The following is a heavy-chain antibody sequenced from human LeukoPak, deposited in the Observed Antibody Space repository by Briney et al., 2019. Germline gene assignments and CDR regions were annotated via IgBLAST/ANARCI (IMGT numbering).Heavy chain of an antibody. V-gene: IGHV3-66*01. CDR1: GFTVSSNY. J-gene: IGHJ4*02. CDR2: IYSGGNT. D-gene: IGHD2-21*02. Sequence: GGSLRLSCSVSGFTVSSNYMSWVRQAPGKGLEWVSVIYSGGNTYYTDSVKGRFTISRDNSKNTLYLQMNSLRAEDTAVYYCARTPCGGDCYIPLDYWGQGTLVTVSS. CDR3: ARTPCGGDCYIPLDY.